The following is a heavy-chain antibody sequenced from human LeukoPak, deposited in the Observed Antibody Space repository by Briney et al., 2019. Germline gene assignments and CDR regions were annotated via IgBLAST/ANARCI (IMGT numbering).Heavy chain of an antibody. J-gene: IGHJ4*02. CDR3: AKDWGVYFDY. CDR2: IRDGSNK. D-gene: IGHD3-16*01. V-gene: IGHV3-30*02. Sequence: GRSLRLSCAASGFTFSSYGMHWVRQAPGKGLEWVAFIRDGSNKYYADSVKGRFTISRDNFKNTLYLQMNSLRVEDTAVYYCAKDWGVYFDYWGQGTLITVSS. CDR1: GFTFSSYG.